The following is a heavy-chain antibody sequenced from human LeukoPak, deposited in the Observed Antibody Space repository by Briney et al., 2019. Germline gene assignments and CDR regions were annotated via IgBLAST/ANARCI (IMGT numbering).Heavy chain of an antibody. V-gene: IGHV3-23*01. CDR2: ISGSGGST. CDR3: AKEVRYCSGGSCYSSLFDY. J-gene: IGHJ4*02. D-gene: IGHD2-15*01. CDR1: GFTFSSYG. Sequence: GGSLRLSCAASGFTFSSYGMSWVRQAPGKGLEWVSGISGSGGSTYYADSVKGRFTISRDNSKNTLYLQMNSLRAEDTAVYYCAKEVRYCSGGSCYSSLFDYWGQGTLVTVSS.